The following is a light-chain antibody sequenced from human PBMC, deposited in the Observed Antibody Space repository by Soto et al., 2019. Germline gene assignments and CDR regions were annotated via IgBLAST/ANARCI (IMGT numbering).Light chain of an antibody. Sequence: DIPMTQPPSSLSASVGDRVTITCQASHDISNHLNWYQQKPGKAPKLLIYDASNLETGVPSRFSGSGSGTHFTFTISSLQPEDFATYYCQQYGNFLRFGGGTKVETK. J-gene: IGKJ4*01. CDR1: HDISNH. CDR3: QQYGNFLR. CDR2: DAS. V-gene: IGKV1-33*01.